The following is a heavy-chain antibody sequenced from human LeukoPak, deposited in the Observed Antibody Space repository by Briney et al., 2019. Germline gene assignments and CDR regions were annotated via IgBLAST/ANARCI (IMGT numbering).Heavy chain of an antibody. Sequence: ASETLSLTCTVSGGSISSYYWGWIRQPPGKGLEWIGSIYHSGSTYYNPSLKSRVTISVDTSKNQFSLKLSSVTAADTAVYYCARDGGGDETAVARPESWGQGTLVTVSS. V-gene: IGHV4-38-2*02. CDR1: GGSISSYY. CDR3: ARDGGGDETAVARPES. D-gene: IGHD6-19*01. J-gene: IGHJ4*02. CDR2: IYHSGST.